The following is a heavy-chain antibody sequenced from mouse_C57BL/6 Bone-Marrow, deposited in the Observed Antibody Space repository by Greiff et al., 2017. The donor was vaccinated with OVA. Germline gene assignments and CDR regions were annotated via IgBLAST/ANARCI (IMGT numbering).Heavy chain of an antibody. J-gene: IGHJ2*01. CDR1: GYAFTSYW. CDR2: IFPGDGDT. Sequence: QVQLQQSGAELVKPGASVKLSCKASGYAFTSYWMNWVKQRPGQGLEWIGQIFPGDGDTNYNGKFKGKATLTADKSSSTAYMQLSSLTSEDSAVYFCTRWLLGDYWGQGTTLTVSS. D-gene: IGHD2-3*01. CDR3: TRWLLGDY. V-gene: IGHV1-80*01.